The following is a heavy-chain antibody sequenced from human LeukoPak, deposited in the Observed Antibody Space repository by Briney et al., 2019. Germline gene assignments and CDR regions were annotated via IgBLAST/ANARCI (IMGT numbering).Heavy chain of an antibody. Sequence: ASVKVSCKASGYTFTSYDINWVRQATGQGLEWMGWMNPNSGNTNYAQKLQGRVTMTTDTSTSTAYMELRSLRSDDTAVYYCARTPKKIIGGLNYWGQGTLVTVSA. CDR2: MNPNSGNT. CDR3: ARTPKKIIGGLNY. V-gene: IGHV1-18*01. J-gene: IGHJ4*02. CDR1: GYTFTSYD.